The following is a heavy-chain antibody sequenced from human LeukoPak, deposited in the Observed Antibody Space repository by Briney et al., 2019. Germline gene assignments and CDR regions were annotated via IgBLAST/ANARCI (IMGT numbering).Heavy chain of an antibody. V-gene: IGHV4-39*07. Sequence: SETLSLTCTVSGGSISSGSYYWSWIRQPPGKGLEWIEEINHSGSTNYNPSLKSRVTISVDTSKNQFSLKLSSVTAADTAVYYCALFEVVVGSTQDFWGQGILVTVSS. CDR2: INHSGST. J-gene: IGHJ4*02. D-gene: IGHD2-15*01. CDR1: GGSISSGSYY. CDR3: ALFEVVVGSTQDF.